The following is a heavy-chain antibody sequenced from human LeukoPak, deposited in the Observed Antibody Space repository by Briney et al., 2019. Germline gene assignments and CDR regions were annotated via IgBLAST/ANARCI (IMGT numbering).Heavy chain of an antibody. D-gene: IGHD3-10*01. CDR3: ARDADNVLLWFGELYN. J-gene: IGHJ4*02. CDR1: GFTFSSYA. V-gene: IGHV3-30-3*01. Sequence: GGSLRLSCAASGFTFSSYAMHWVRQAPGKGLEWVAVISYDGSNKYYADSVKGRFTISRDSSKNTLYLQMNSLRAEDTAVYYCARDADNVLLWFGELYNWGQGTLVTVSS. CDR2: ISYDGSNK.